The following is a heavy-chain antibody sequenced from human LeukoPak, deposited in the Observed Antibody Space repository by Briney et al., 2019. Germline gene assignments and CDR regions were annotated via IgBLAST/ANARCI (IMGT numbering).Heavy chain of an antibody. Sequence: GASVKVSCKASGYTFTSYYMHWVRQAPGQGLEWMGIINPSADTTSYAQKFQGRVTMTRDMSTSAVYMELSSLRSEDTAVYYCARVVSYYYYMDVWGKGTTVTVSS. CDR3: ARVVSYYYYMDV. J-gene: IGHJ6*03. V-gene: IGHV1-46*01. CDR2: INPSADTT. CDR1: GYTFTSYY. D-gene: IGHD2-21*01.